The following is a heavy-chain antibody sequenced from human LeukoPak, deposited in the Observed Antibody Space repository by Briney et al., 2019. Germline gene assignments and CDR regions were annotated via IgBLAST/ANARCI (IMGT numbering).Heavy chain of an antibody. CDR2: INHSGST. CDR3: ASPAMAFIDQGRYNYYYYMDV. V-gene: IGHV4-34*01. J-gene: IGHJ6*03. CDR1: GGSFSGYY. D-gene: IGHD5-18*01. Sequence: SETLSLTCAVYGGSFSGYYWGWIRQPPGKGLEWIGEINHSGSTNYNPSLKSRVTISVDTSKNQFSLKLSSVTAADTAVYYCASPAMAFIDQGRYNYYYYMDVWGKGTTVTVSS.